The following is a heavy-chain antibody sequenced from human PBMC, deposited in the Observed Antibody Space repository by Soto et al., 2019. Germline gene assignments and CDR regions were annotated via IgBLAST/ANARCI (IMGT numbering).Heavy chain of an antibody. D-gene: IGHD4-17*01. J-gene: IGHJ3*02. CDR1: GFTFDDYA. V-gene: IGHV3-9*01. Sequence: GGSLRLSCAASGFTFDDYAMHWVRQAPGKGLEWVSGISWNSGSIGYADSVKGRFTISRDNAKNSLYLQMNSLRAEDTALYYCATARHYAPDASAIWGTAPMVTPSS. CDR2: ISWNSGSI. CDR3: ATARHYAPDASAI.